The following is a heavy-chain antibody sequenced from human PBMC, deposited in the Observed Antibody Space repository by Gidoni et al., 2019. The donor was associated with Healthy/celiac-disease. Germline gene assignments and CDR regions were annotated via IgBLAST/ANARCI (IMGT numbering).Heavy chain of an antibody. V-gene: IGHV1-2*02. CDR2: INPNSGGT. Sequence: QVQLVQSGAEVKKPGASVKVSCKASGYTFTGYYMHWVRQAPGQGLEWMGWINPNSGGTNYAQKFQGRVTMTRDTSISTAYMELSRLRSGDTAVYYCASRPRGGYRAYGMDVWGQGTTVTVSS. CDR1: GYTFTGYY. D-gene: IGHD5-18*01. J-gene: IGHJ6*02. CDR3: ASRPRGGYRAYGMDV.